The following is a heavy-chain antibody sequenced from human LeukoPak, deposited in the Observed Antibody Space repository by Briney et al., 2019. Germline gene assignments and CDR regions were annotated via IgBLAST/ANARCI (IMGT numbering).Heavy chain of an antibody. J-gene: IGHJ6*02. D-gene: IGHD3-22*01. CDR1: GFTFSSYA. CDR2: ISGSGGST. V-gene: IGHV3-23*01. CDR3: AKGPGGRITMIRLRYYYGMDV. Sequence: SGGFLSLSCAASGFTFSSYAMSWVRQAPGKGLEWVSAISGSGGSTYYADSVKGRFTISRDNSKNTPYLQMNSLRAEDTAVYYCAKGPGGRITMIRLRYYYGMDVWGQGTTVTVSS.